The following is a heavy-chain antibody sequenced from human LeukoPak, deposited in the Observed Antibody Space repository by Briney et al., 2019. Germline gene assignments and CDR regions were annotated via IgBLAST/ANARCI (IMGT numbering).Heavy chain of an antibody. CDR1: GGSISSYY. V-gene: IGHV4-59*08. D-gene: IGHD2-21*02. J-gene: IGHJ4*02. CDR2: IYYSGST. CDR3: ARLHCGGDCYIGY. Sequence: SETLSLTCTVSGGSISSYYWSWIRQPXXXXXEWIGYIYYSGSTNYNPSLKSRVTISVDTSKNQFSLKLSSVTAADTAVYYCARLHCGGDCYIGYWGQGTLVTVSS.